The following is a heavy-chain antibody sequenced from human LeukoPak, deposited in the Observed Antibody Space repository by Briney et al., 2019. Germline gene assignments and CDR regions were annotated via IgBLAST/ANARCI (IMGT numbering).Heavy chain of an antibody. J-gene: IGHJ4*01. CDR1: GFTFDDYW. CDR3: STDPRLLMY. D-gene: IGHD2-8*01. Sequence: PGGSLRLSCGASGFTFDDYWMSWVRQTPGKGLEWLAYISGSGSDIYFADSVKGRFTISRDNAKNSLYLQMNSLRPEDTALYYCSTDPRLLMYWGHGTLVTVSS. CDR2: ISGSGSDI. V-gene: IGHV3-11*01.